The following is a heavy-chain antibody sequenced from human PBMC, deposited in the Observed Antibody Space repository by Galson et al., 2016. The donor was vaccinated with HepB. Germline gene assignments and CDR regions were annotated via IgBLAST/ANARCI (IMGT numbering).Heavy chain of an antibody. D-gene: IGHD3-22*01. CDR3: AREHSSANFDY. CDR1: GYTFSIYY. J-gene: IGHJ4*02. CDR2: INPSGGST. V-gene: IGHV1-46*01. Sequence: SVKVSCKASGYTFSIYYMHWVRQAPGQGLEWMGIINPSGGSTTYAQKFQGRVTMTRDTSTSTVYMDLSSLGPEDTAVYYCAREHSSANFDYWGQGTLVTVSS.